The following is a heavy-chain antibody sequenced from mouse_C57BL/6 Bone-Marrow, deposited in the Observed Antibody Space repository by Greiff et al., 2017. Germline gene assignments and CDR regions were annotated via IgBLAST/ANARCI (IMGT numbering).Heavy chain of an antibody. CDR1: GFSLTSYA. D-gene: IGHD1-1*01. J-gene: IGHJ2*01. CDR2: IWTGGGT. V-gene: IGHV2-9-1*01. CDR3: ARNPYYGSVYFDD. Sequence: QVQLKESGPGLVAPSQSLSITCTVSGFSLTSYAISWVRQPPGKGLEWLGVIWTGGGTHYNSALKSRLSISKDNSKSQVFLKMNSLQTDDTARYYCARNPYYGSVYFDDWGQGTTLTVSS.